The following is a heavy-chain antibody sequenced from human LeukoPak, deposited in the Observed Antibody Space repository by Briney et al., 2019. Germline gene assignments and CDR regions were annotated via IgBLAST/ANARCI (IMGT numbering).Heavy chain of an antibody. J-gene: IGHJ5*02. V-gene: IGHV3-30-3*01. CDR3: ARETLGWFDP. CDR1: GFTFSDYP. CDR2: ISSDGSNK. Sequence: PGGSLRLFCAASGFTFSDYPMDWVRQSPGKGLEWVAIISSDGSNKYYADSVKGRFTISRDNSKNTLYLQMSSLRAEDTAVYYCARETLGWFDPWGQGTLVTVSS.